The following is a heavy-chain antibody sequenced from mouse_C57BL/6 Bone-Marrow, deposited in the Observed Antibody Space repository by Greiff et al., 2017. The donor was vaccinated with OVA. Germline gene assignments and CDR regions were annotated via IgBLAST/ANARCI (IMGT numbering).Heavy chain of an antibody. CDR1: GYTFTNYW. V-gene: IGHV1-63*01. CDR3: ALLLYRYYAMDY. D-gene: IGHD2-12*01. Sequence: QVQLKQSGAELVRPGTSVKMSCKASGYTFTNYWIGWAKQRPGHGLAWIGDIYPGGGYTNYNEKFKGKATLTADKSSSTAYMQFSSLTSEDSAIYYCALLLYRYYAMDYWGQGTSVTVSS. CDR2: IYPGGGYT. J-gene: IGHJ4*01.